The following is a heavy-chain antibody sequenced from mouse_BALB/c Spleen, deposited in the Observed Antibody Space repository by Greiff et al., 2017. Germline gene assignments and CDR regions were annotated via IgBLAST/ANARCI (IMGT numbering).Heavy chain of an antibody. CDR2: ISSGGSYT. J-gene: IGHJ3*01. D-gene: IGHD2-4*01. Sequence: DVKLLESGGGLVKPGGSLKLSCAASGFTFSSYTMSWVRQTPEQRLEWVATISSGGSYTYYPDSVKGRFTISRDKAKNTRYLQMSSLKSEDTAMYYCTRGGYDYGGFAYWGQGTLVTVSA. V-gene: IGHV5-6-4*01. CDR3: TRGGYDYGGFAY. CDR1: GFTFSSYT.